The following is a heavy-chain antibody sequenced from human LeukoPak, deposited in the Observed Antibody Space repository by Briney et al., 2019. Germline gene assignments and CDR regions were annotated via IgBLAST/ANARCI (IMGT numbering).Heavy chain of an antibody. CDR2: INPNSGVT. Sequence: ASMKVSCKASGYAFSGHFIHWVRQAPGQGLEWMGRINPNSGVTNYAQKFQGRVTMTWDTSSSTSYMELSRLRSDDTAMYYCARDSGVLGDPLDYWGQGTLVTVSS. V-gene: IGHV1-2*06. J-gene: IGHJ4*02. CDR1: GYAFSGHF. CDR3: ARDSGVLGDPLDY. D-gene: IGHD3-16*01.